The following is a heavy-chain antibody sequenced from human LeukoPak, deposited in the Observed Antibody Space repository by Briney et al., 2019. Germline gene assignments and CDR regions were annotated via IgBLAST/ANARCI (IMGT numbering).Heavy chain of an antibody. D-gene: IGHD3-16*01. J-gene: IGHJ6*04. CDR2: ISGSGGST. Sequence: PGGSLRLSCAASGFTFSSYAMSWVRQAPGKRLEWVSAISGSGGSTYYADSVKGRFTISRDNSKNTVYLQMNSLRAEDTAIYYCAQVGGMAQDVWGKGTTVTVSS. CDR1: GFTFSSYA. V-gene: IGHV3-23*01. CDR3: AQVGGMAQDV.